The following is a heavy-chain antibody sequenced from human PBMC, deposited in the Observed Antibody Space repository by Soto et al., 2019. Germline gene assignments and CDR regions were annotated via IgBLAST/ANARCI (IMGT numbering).Heavy chain of an antibody. Sequence: SVTVSCKASGGTFSSYSISWVRQAPGQGLEWMGGIIPIFGTANYAQKFQGRVTITADESTSTAYMELSSLRSEDTAVYYCARETYSSSWYRATGVGINWGQGTLVTVSS. CDR2: IIPIFGTA. CDR3: ARETYSSSWYRATGVGIN. CDR1: GGTFSSYS. J-gene: IGHJ4*02. V-gene: IGHV1-69*13. D-gene: IGHD6-13*01.